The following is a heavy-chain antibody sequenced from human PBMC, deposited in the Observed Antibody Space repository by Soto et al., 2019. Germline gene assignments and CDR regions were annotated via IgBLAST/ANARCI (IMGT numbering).Heavy chain of an antibody. J-gene: IGHJ4*02. D-gene: IGHD3-9*01. CDR2: ISYDGSNK. CDR3: VKVRKLFDILTGFDY. Sequence: HPGGSLRLSCAASGFTFSSYGMHWVRQAPGKGLEWVAVISYDGSNKYYADSVKGRFTISRDNSKNTLYLQMNSLRAEDTAVYYCVKVRKLFDILTGFDYWAQAPLFTV. V-gene: IGHV3-30*18. CDR1: GFTFSSYG.